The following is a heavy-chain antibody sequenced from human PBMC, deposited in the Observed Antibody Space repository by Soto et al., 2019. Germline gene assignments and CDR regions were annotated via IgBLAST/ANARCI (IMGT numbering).Heavy chain of an antibody. CDR3: ARDESSSWEGYAFDI. D-gene: IGHD6-13*01. CDR1: GGTFSSYT. J-gene: IGHJ3*02. V-gene: IGHV1-69*08. Sequence: QVQLVQSGAEVKKPGSSVKVSCKASGGTFSSYTISWVRQAPGQGLEWMGRIIPILGIANYAQKFQGRVTITADKSTSTAYMELSSLRSEDTAVYYCARDESSSWEGYAFDIWGQGTMVTVSS. CDR2: IIPILGIA.